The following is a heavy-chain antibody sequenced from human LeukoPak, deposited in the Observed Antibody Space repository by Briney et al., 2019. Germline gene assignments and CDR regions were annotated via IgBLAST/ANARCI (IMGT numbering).Heavy chain of an antibody. V-gene: IGHV4-34*01. CDR2: INHSGST. J-gene: IGHJ4*02. D-gene: IGHD2-15*01. CDR3: ARGKLDCSGGSCYNPHRTYYFDY. Sequence: PSETLSLTCAVYGGSFSGYYWSWIRQPPGKGLEWIGEINHSGSTNYNPSLKSRVTLSVDTSKNQFSLKLSSVTAADTAVYYCARGKLDCSGGSCYNPHRTYYFDYWGQGTLVTVSS. CDR1: GGSFSGYY.